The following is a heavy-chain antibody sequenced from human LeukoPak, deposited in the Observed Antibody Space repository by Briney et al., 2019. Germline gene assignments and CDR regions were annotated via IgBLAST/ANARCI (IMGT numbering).Heavy chain of an antibody. CDR3: ARNRYYYYMDV. V-gene: IGHV4-34*01. D-gene: IGHD1-14*01. Sequence: SETLSLTCAVYGGSFSGYYWSWIRQPPGKGLEWIGEISHSGSTNYNPSLKSRVTISVDTSKNQFSLKLSSVTAADTAVYYCARNRYYYYMDVWGKGTTVTVSS. J-gene: IGHJ6*03. CDR1: GGSFSGYY. CDR2: ISHSGST.